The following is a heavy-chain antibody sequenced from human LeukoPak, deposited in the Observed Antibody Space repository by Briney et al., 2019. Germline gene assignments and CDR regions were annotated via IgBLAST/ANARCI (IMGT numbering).Heavy chain of an antibody. J-gene: IGHJ4*02. V-gene: IGHV4-59*11. D-gene: IGHD2-21*02. CDR3: ARHIVVVAGDYFDY. CDR1: GGSISSHY. CDR2: IYYSGST. Sequence: PSETLSLTCTVSGGSISSHYWSWIRQPPGKGLEWIGYIYYSGSTNYNPSLKSRVTISVDTSKNQFSLKLSSVTAADTAVYYCARHIVVVAGDYFDYWGQGTLVTVSS.